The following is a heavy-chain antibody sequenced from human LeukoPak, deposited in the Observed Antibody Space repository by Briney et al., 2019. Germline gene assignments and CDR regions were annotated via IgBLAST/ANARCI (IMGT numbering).Heavy chain of an antibody. CDR3: AREITGYLGAFDY. J-gene: IGHJ4*02. CDR2: IYYSGST. D-gene: IGHD1-20*01. CDR1: GGSISSYY. Sequence: TSETLSLTCTVSGGSISSYYWSWIRQPPGKGLEWIACIYYSGSTNYNPSLKSRVTISVDTSKNQFSLKLSSVTAADTAVYYCAREITGYLGAFDYWGQGTLVTVSS. V-gene: IGHV4-59*01.